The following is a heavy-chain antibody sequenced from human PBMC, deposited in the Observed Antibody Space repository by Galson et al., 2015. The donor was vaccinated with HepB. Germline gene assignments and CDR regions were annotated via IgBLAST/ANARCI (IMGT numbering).Heavy chain of an antibody. CDR2: IYTGGST. CDR3: ARDDPDLTMILL. V-gene: IGHV3-66*01. Sequence: SLRLSCAASGFTVSSNYMSWVRQAPGKGLEWLSIIYTGGSTYYADSVKGRFTISRDSSKNTLYLQMNSLRAEDTAVYYCARDDPDLTMILLWGQGTLVTVSS. J-gene: IGHJ4*02. D-gene: IGHD3-22*01. CDR1: GFTVSSNY.